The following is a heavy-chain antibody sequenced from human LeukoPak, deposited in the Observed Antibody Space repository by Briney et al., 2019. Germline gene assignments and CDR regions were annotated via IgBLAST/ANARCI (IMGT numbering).Heavy chain of an antibody. CDR3: CRASSGTYDY. Sequence: GGSLRLSCAASGFTFTSYGMHWVRQAPGKGLEWVTIISYNGNNKYYADSVKGRFTISRDTSKNTLYLQMNSLRAEDTAVYYCCRASSGTYDYWGQGTLVTVSS. V-gene: IGHV3-30*03. D-gene: IGHD1-26*01. CDR1: GFTFTSYG. CDR2: ISYNGNNK. J-gene: IGHJ4*02.